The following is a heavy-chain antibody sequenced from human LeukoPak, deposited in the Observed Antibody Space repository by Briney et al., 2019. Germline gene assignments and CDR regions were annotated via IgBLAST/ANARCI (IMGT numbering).Heavy chain of an antibody. V-gene: IGHV3-23*01. Sequence: GGSLRLSCTASGFTFNGHAMDWVRRAPGKGLEWVSAISANGGITYYAASVKGRFAISRDKSKNALYLRISSLRVEDTAVYYGGKSRDGRATEIIMRVFDMWGQGTMVSVSS. J-gene: IGHJ3*02. CDR2: ISANGGIT. CDR1: GFTFNGHA. D-gene: IGHD3-10*01. CDR3: GKSRDGRATEIIMRVFDM.